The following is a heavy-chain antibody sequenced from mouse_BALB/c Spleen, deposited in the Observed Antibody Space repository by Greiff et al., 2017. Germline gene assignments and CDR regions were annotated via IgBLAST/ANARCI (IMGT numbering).Heavy chain of an antibody. CDR1: GYTFTSYW. D-gene: IGHD1-1*01. Sequence: QVQLQQSGAELVKPGASVKLSCKASGYTFTSYWMPWVKQRPGQGLEWIGEIDPSDSYTNYNQKFKGKATLTVDKSSSTAYMQLSSLTSEDSAVYYCARRITTVYFDVWGAGTTVTVSS. CDR3: ARRITTVYFDV. V-gene: IGHV1-69*02. J-gene: IGHJ1*01. CDR2: IDPSDSYT.